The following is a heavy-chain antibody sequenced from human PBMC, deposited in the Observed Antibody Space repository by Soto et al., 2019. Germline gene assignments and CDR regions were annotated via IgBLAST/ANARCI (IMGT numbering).Heavy chain of an antibody. J-gene: IGHJ6*02. CDR3: AKDRGRALYRDYYYYYGMDV. CDR2: ISGSGGST. Sequence: GGSLRLSCAASGFTFSSYAMSWVRQAPGKGLERVSAISGSGGSTYYADSVKGRFTISRDNSKNTLYLQMNSLRAEDTAVYYCAKDRGRALYRDYYYYYGMDVWGQGTTVTVSS. D-gene: IGHD4-17*01. CDR1: GFTFSSYA. V-gene: IGHV3-23*01.